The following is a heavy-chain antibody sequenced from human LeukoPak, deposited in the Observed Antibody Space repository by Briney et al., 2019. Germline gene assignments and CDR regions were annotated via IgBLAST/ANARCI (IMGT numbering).Heavy chain of an antibody. CDR2: INHSGST. J-gene: IGHJ4*02. CDR1: GESFSGYY. Sequence: SETLPLTCAVYGESFSGYYWGWIRQPPGKGLEWIGEINHSGSTNYNPSLKSRVTISVDTSKNQFSLKLSSVTAADTAVYYCATSGGTLGPTNYFAYWGQGTLVTVSS. V-gene: IGHV4-34*01. CDR3: ATSGGTLGPTNYFAY. D-gene: IGHD3-16*01.